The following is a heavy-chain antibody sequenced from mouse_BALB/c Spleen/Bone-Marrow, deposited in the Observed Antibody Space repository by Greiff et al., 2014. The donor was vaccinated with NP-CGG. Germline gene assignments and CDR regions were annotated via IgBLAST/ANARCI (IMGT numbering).Heavy chain of an antibody. Sequence: EVQLVESGGGLVQPGGSIKLSCVASGFTFSNYWMNWVRQSPEKGLEWVAEIRLKSNNYATHYAESVKGRFTISRDDSKSSVYLQMNNLRAEDTGIYYRTSMRRRGFAYWGQGTLVTVSA. CDR2: IRLKSNNYAT. J-gene: IGHJ3*01. D-gene: IGHD2-3*01. CDR1: GFTFSNYW. V-gene: IGHV6-6*02. CDR3: TSMRRRGFAY.